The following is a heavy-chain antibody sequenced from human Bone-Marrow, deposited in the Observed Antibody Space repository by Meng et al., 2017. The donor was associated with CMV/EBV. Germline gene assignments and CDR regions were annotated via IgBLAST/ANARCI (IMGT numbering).Heavy chain of an antibody. D-gene: IGHD3-10*01. J-gene: IGHJ6*02. CDR3: ARDATEWFGEINRGTYYGMDV. Sequence: ASVKVSCKASGYRFSAHYLHWVRQAPGQGLEWMGWINSNNGDTKYSQKVQGRVTMTTDTSTSTASMELRNLRPDDTAVYYCARDATEWFGEINRGTYYGMDVWGQGTTVTVSS. V-gene: IGHV1-18*01. CDR2: INSNNGDT. CDR1: GYRFSAHY.